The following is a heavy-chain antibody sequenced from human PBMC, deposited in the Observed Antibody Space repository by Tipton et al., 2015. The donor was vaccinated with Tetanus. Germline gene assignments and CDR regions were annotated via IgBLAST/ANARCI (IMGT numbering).Heavy chain of an antibody. V-gene: IGHV3-7*01. CDR2: IKQDGSEK. J-gene: IGHJ5*02. D-gene: IGHD5-12*01. Sequence: GSLRLSCAASGFTFSNYWMSWVRQAPGKGLEWVANIKQDGSEKYYVDSVKGRFTIPRDNAKNSVYLQMNSLRAEDTAVYYCARPVSWSGYEDDWFDPWGQGTLVTVSS. CDR1: GFTFSNYW. CDR3: ARPVSWSGYEDDWFDP.